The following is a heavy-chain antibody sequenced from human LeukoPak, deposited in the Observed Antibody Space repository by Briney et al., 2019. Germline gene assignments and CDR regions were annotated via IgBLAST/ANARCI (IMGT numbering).Heavy chain of an antibody. D-gene: IGHD3-10*01. Sequence: SETLSLTCAVYGGSFSGYYWSWIRQPPGKGLEWIGSIDFSGSTKYNPSLKSRVTISIAASKNQFSLKLCSVTAADTAVYYCARGRPPPDSNVLKWFGEQGFDYWGEGTLVTVSS. CDR1: GGSFSGYY. J-gene: IGHJ4*02. V-gene: IGHV4-59*08. CDR3: ARGRPPPDSNVLKWFGEQGFDY. CDR2: IDFSGST.